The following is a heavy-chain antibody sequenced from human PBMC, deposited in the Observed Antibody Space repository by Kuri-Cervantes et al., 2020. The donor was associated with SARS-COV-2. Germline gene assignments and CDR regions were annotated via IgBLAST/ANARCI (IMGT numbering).Heavy chain of an antibody. D-gene: IGHD1-1*01. CDR1: GGSISSSSYY. CDR2: ITGSGGST. Sequence: GGSLKLSCTVSGGSISSSSYYWSWIRQPPGKGLEWVSVITGSGGSTVYADSVQGRFTISRDNSKNTVYLQMNNLRAEDTAVYYCAKDKRFANSLGLDSWGQGTLVTVSS. CDR3: AKDKRFANSLGLDS. V-gene: IGHV3-23*01. J-gene: IGHJ4*02.